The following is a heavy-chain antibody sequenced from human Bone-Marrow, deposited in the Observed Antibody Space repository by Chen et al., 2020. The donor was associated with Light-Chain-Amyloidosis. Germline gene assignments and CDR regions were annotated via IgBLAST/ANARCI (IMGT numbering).Heavy chain of an antibody. CDR2: IYPDDSDA. J-gene: IGHJ4*02. V-gene: IGHV5-51*01. CDR3: ARRRDGYNFDY. Sequence: EVQLEQSGPEVKKPGESVMISCKGSGYTFPNYWIGWVRQMPGKGLEWMGVIYPDDSDARYSPSFEGQVTISADKSITTAYLQWRSLKASDTAMYYCARRRDGYNFDYWGQGTLVTVSS. CDR1: GYTFPNYW. D-gene: IGHD5-12*01.